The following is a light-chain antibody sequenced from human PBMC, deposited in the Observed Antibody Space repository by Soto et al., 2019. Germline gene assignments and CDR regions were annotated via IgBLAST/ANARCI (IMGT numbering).Light chain of an antibody. Sequence: QSVLTQSPSASGTPGQRVIISCSGTSSNIGTNYVYWYQQLPGTAPKVLIYSNDKRPSGVPNRFSGSKSGTSASLAISGLRSEDEADYYCAAWDDSLSGPLFGGGTKLHVL. CDR2: SND. J-gene: IGLJ2*01. V-gene: IGLV1-47*01. CDR3: AAWDDSLSGPL. CDR1: SSNIGTNY.